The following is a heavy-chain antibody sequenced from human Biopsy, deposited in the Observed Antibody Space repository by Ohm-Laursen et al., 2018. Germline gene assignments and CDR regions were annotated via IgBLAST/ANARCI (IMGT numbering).Heavy chain of an antibody. CDR1: GGSISNNNYY. D-gene: IGHD3-22*01. CDR3: ARDYDTSGYYYVS. J-gene: IGHJ5*02. V-gene: IGHV4-39*01. CDR2: IFYRGST. Sequence: SETLSLTCTVSGGSISNNNYYWGWIRQPPGKRLEWIGSIFYRGSTHYKPSLKSRVNISVDTSKNQFSLELNSVTAADTAVYYCARDYDTSGYYYVSWGQGTLVTVSS.